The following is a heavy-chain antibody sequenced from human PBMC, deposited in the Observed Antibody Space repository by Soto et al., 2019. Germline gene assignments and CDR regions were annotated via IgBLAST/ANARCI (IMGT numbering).Heavy chain of an antibody. D-gene: IGHD3-10*01. J-gene: IGHJ4*02. Sequence: QVQLVQSGAEMKKPGSSVKVSCQSSGGTFNTYAMNWVRQAPGQSPEWLGDISPMFGAANYAPKFQGGVTITADESTGTSYMQLSSLTSEDTALYFCAREVQVHTPAFGYWGQGTLVTVSS. CDR1: GGTFNTYA. CDR3: AREVQVHTPAFGY. CDR2: ISPMFGAA. V-gene: IGHV1-69*19.